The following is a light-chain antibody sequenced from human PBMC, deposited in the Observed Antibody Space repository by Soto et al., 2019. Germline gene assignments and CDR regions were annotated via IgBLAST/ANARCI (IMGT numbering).Light chain of an antibody. CDR3: QEYNNGPIGT. CDR2: GAS. V-gene: IGKV3-15*01. Sequence: EIVMTQSPATLSVSPGERATLSCRASQSVSSNLAWYQQKPGQAPRLLIYGASTMATGIPARFSGSGSGTEFTLTISSMQSVDFAVYYCQEYNNGPIGTFGQGTKVKIK. CDR1: QSVSSN. J-gene: IGKJ1*01.